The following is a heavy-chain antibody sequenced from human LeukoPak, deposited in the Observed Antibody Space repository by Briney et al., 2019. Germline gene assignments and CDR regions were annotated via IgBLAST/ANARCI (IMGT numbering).Heavy chain of an antibody. V-gene: IGHV7-4-1*02. J-gene: IGHJ4*02. Sequence: GASVKVSCKASGYTFSHYAINWVRQAPGQGLEWMGWINTNTGKPTYAQGFTGRFVFSWDNSVSTAYLQISSLKAADSAVYYCARELGGIGYCSSSNCYAGLSLDYWGQGALVTVSS. CDR2: INTNTGKP. D-gene: IGHD2-2*01. CDR1: GYTFSHYA. CDR3: ARELGGIGYCSSSNCYAGLSLDY.